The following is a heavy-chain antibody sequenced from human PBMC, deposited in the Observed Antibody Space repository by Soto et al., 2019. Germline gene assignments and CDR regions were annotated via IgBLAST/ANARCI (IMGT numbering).Heavy chain of an antibody. V-gene: IGHV4-34*01. CDR2: INHSGST. D-gene: IGHD2-2*01. J-gene: IGHJ5*02. CDR1: GGSFSGYY. Sequence: QVQLQQWGAGLLKPSETLSLTCAVYGGSFSGYYWSWIRQPPGKGLEWIGEINHSGSTNYNPSLKSRVTIAVDTSKNQFSLKLSSVTAADTAVYYCARGRIVLVPAAKYNWFDPWGQGTLVTVSS. CDR3: ARGRIVLVPAAKYNWFDP.